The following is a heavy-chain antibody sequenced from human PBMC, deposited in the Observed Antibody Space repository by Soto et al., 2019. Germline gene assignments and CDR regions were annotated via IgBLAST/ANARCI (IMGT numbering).Heavy chain of an antibody. CDR1: GYSISSGYY. D-gene: IGHD3-10*02. J-gene: IGHJ6*02. CDR3: ARGTRPYYVRSSAGMDV. Sequence: NPSETLSLTCAVSGYSISSGYYWGWIRQPPGKGLEWIGSIHHSGSTYYNPSLKSRVTISVDTSKNQFSLRLSSVTAADTAVYYCARGTRPYYVRSSAGMDVWGQGTTVTF. V-gene: IGHV4-38-2*01. CDR2: IHHSGST.